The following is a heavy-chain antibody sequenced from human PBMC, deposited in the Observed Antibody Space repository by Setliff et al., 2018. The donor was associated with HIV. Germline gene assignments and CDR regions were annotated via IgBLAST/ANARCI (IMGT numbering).Heavy chain of an antibody. Sequence: ASVKVSCKASGGFRRAPRDFSNSGFSWVRQAPGQGLEWMGGIVPNFGEVIYGQKFQGRVTISADESANTIYMELFSLTSEDTAVYWCAKEAGGLLEFDWRHLHMEIWGKGTTVTVSS. CDR2: IVPNFGEV. J-gene: IGHJ6*03. CDR3: AKEAGGLLEFDWRHLHMEI. V-gene: IGHV1-69*13. CDR1: GGFRRAPRDFSNSG. D-gene: IGHD3-9*01.